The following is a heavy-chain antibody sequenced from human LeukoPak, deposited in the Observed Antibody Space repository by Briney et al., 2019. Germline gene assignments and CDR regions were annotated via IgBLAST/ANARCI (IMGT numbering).Heavy chain of an antibody. V-gene: IGHV4-59*08. CDR3: ARLLHDWFDS. D-gene: IGHD4-11*01. CDR2: IYYRGSA. Sequence: SDTLSLTCTVCGDSIYSHYEIGIRQPPGKGLEGLGYIYYRGSANYNPSLKSRVTISIDMSKNQFSLKLTSVTAADTAVYYCARLLHDWFDSWGQGALVTVSS. J-gene: IGHJ5*01. CDR1: GDSIYSHY.